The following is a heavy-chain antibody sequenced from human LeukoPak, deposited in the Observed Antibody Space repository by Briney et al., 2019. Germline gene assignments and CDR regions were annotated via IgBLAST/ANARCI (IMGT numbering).Heavy chain of an antibody. J-gene: IGHJ4*02. CDR2: IIPILGIA. CDR1: GGTFSSYT. D-gene: IGHD4-17*01. Sequence: SVKVSCKASGGTFSSYTISWVRQAPGQGLKWMGRIIPILGIANYAQKFQGRVTITADKSTSTAYMELSSLRSEDTAVYYCATPSARKGSYGDYGDFDYWGQGTLVTVSS. CDR3: ATPSARKGSYGDYGDFDY. V-gene: IGHV1-69*02.